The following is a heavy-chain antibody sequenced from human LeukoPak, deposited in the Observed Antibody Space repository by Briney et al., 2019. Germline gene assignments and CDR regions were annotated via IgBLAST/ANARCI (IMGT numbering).Heavy chain of an antibody. CDR3: ARFYCSGGSCSHFDY. V-gene: IGHV4-59*12. J-gene: IGHJ4*02. CDR2: IYYTGST. D-gene: IGHD2-15*01. Sequence: SETLSLTCTVSGGSISRDYWSWIRQPPGKGLEWIGYIYYTGSTNYNPSLKSRVTISVDTSKNQFSLKLSSVTAADTAVYYCARFYCSGGSCSHFDYWGQGTLVTVSS. CDR1: GGSISRDY.